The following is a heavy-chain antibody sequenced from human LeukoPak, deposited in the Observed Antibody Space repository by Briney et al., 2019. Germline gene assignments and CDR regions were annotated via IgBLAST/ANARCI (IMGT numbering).Heavy chain of an antibody. CDR3: VKGTVATAVPNWFDP. V-gene: IGHV3-64D*09. J-gene: IGHJ5*02. CDR2: ISTNGGST. Sequence: GGSLRLSCSASGFTFSSYAMHWVRQAPGKGLEYVSAISTNGGSTYYADSVKGRFTISRDNSKNTLYLQMSSLRGKDTAVYYCVKGTVATAVPNWFDPWGQGTLVTVAS. D-gene: IGHD4-23*01. CDR1: GFTFSSYA.